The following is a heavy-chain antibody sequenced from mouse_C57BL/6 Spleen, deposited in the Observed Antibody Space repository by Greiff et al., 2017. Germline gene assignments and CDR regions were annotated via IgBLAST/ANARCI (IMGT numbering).Heavy chain of an antibody. CDR3: ARGYDYDGGYFDY. CDR1: GYAFTNYF. V-gene: IGHV1-54*01. Sequence: VQLQQSGAELVRPGTSVKVSCKASGYAFTNYFIEWVKQRPGQGLEWIGVITPGGGGTKYTEKFKGKATLTADKSSHTAYMPLSSLTSEDSAVDFCARGYDYDGGYFDYWGQGTTLTVSS. J-gene: IGHJ2*01. CDR2: ITPGGGGT. D-gene: IGHD2-4*01.